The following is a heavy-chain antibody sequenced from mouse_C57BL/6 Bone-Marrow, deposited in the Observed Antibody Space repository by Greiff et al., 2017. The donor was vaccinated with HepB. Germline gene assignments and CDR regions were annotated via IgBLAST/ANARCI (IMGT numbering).Heavy chain of an antibody. CDR1: GYSFTGYY. D-gene: IGHD2-3*01. J-gene: IGHJ4*01. CDR2: INPSTGGT. Sequence: VQLQQSGPELVKPGASVKISCKASGYSFTGYYMNWVKQSPEKSLEWIGEINPSTGGTTYNQKFKAKATLTVDKSSSTAYMQLKSLTSEDSAVYYCALIYDGDYYAMDYWGQGTSVTVSS. V-gene: IGHV1-42*01. CDR3: ALIYDGDYYAMDY.